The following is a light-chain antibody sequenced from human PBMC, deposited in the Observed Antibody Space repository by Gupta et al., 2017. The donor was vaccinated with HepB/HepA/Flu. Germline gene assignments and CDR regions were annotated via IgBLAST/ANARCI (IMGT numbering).Light chain of an antibody. V-gene: IGLV2-23*02. CDR3: CSYAGANSLWV. CDR2: EII. CDR1: SSDVGSHNL. Sequence: SALIQPAFVPGSAGRAITIPCTGTSSDVGSHNLVSWYQQYPGKAPKLMIYEIIKRPSGVSDRFSGSKSANTASLTISGLQTEDEADYYCCSYAGANSLWVFGGGTKLTVL. J-gene: IGLJ3*02.